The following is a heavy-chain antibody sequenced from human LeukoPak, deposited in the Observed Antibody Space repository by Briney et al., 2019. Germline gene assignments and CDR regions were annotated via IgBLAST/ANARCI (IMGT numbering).Heavy chain of an antibody. CDR1: GGSISSYY. V-gene: IGHV4-59*12. Sequence: SETLSLTCTVSGGSISSYYWGWIRQPPGKGLEWIGYIYYSGSTNYNPSLKSRVTISVDTSKNQFSLKLSSVTAADTAVYYCARETRHPQGGSLAPTDYWGQGTLVTVSS. J-gene: IGHJ4*02. CDR2: IYYSGST. D-gene: IGHD2-15*01. CDR3: ARETRHPQGGSLAPTDY.